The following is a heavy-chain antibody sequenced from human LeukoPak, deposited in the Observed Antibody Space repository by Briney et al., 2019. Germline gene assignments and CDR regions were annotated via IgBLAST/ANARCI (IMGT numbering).Heavy chain of an antibody. CDR3: ARGGHDYYDRSGYYYMSAFDI. J-gene: IGHJ3*02. D-gene: IGHD3-22*01. V-gene: IGHV3-33*01. Sequence: GRSLRLSCAASGFTLSSYGIHWVRQAPGKGLEWVAVIWYDGTNRYYVDSVRGRFTISRDNSKNTLHLQMNSLRAEDTAVYYCARGGHDYYDRSGYYYMSAFDIWGQGTMVTVSS. CDR2: IWYDGTNR. CDR1: GFTLSSYG.